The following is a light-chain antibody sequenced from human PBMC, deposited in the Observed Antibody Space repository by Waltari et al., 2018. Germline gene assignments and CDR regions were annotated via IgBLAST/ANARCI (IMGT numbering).Light chain of an antibody. CDR1: SSNIGTNS. V-gene: IGLV1-51*01. CDR3: ASWDSSVSGVL. J-gene: IGLJ2*01. Sequence: QSVLTQPPSVSAAPGQRVTISCSGGSSNIGTNSVSWYQHLPDTAPKLLIYDNTNRVSGIPDRYSGSKSATSATLVISGLQTGDEADYFCASWDSSVSGVLFGGGTRVTVL. CDR2: DNT.